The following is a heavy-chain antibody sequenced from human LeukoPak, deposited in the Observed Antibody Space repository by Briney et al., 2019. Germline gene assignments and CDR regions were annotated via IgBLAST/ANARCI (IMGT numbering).Heavy chain of an antibody. D-gene: IGHD2-15*01. CDR3: ARDTPFGTGRPDY. Sequence: PSETLSLTCTVSGGSISSSSYYWGWIRQPPGKGLEWIGSIYYSGSTYYNPSLKSRVTISVDTSKNQFSLKLSSVTAADTAVYYCARDTPFGTGRPDYWGQGTLVTVSS. J-gene: IGHJ4*02. CDR1: GGSISSSSYY. CDR2: IYYSGST. V-gene: IGHV4-39*02.